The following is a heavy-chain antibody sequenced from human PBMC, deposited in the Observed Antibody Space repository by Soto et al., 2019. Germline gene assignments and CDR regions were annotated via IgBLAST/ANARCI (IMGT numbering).Heavy chain of an antibody. CDR3: VRDGSGWYLKPLSPLDY. CDR1: GFTFSSYA. D-gene: IGHD6-19*01. J-gene: IGHJ4*02. CDR2: ITGSGGST. Sequence: EVQLLESGGGLVQPGGSLRLSCAASGFTFSSYAMNWVRQAPGKGLEWVSAITGSGGSTYYADSVKGRFTISRDNSKNTLYLQMNGLRAEDTAVYYCVRDGSGWYLKPLSPLDYWGQGTLVTVSS. V-gene: IGHV3-23*01.